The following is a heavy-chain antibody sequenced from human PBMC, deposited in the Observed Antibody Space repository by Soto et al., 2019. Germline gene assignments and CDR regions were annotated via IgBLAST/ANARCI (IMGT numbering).Heavy chain of an antibody. CDR2: IYYSGST. V-gene: IGHV4-59*12. Sequence: SETLSLTCTVSGGSISSYYWSWIRQPPGKGLEWIGYIYYSGSTNYNPSLKSRVTMSVDTSKNQFSLKLSSVTAADTAVYYCARSPYDFWSGYYYYYYGMDVWGQGTTVTVSS. CDR1: GGSISSYY. J-gene: IGHJ6*02. CDR3: ARSPYDFWSGYYYYYYGMDV. D-gene: IGHD3-3*01.